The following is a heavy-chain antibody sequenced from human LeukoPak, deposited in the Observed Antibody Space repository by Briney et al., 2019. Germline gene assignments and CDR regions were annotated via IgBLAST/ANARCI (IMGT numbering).Heavy chain of an antibody. J-gene: IGHJ2*01. CDR3: ATQYGDYPGRYFDL. Sequence: GGSLRLSCAASGFTFSSYGMHWVRQAPGKGLEWVAVISYDGSNKYYADSVKGRFTISRDNSKNTLYLQMNGLRAEDTAVYYCATQYGDYPGRYFDLWGRGTLVTVSS. CDR2: ISYDGSNK. D-gene: IGHD4-17*01. CDR1: GFTFSSYG. V-gene: IGHV3-30*03.